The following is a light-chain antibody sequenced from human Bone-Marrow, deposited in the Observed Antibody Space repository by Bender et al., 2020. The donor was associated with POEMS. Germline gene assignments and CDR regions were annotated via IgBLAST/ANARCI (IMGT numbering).Light chain of an antibody. CDR2: QDT. J-gene: IGLJ1*01. Sequence: SYELTQPPSVSVSPGQTATITCSGDKLGDKYTYWYQQKPGQSPVLVIYQDTKRTSGIPERFSGSYSGNTATLTISGTQAMDEADYYCQAWDSTTGHVFGTGTKVTVL. V-gene: IGLV3-1*01. CDR3: QAWDSTTGHV. CDR1: KLGDKY.